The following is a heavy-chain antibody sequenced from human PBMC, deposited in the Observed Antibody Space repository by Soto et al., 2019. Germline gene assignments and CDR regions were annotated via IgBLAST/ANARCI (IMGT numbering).Heavy chain of an antibody. J-gene: IGHJ6*02. CDR3: AVQSSAHYGLDV. V-gene: IGHV4-34*01. CDR2: INHRGST. Sequence: PSETLSLTCAVYSGSFSVSNWNWIRHPPGKGLEWIGEINHRGSTTYNASLQSRVTISLDTSRKQFSLRLNSVTAADTAVYYCAVQSSAHYGLDVWGQGTTVTVSS. CDR1: SGSFSVSN. D-gene: IGHD6-19*01.